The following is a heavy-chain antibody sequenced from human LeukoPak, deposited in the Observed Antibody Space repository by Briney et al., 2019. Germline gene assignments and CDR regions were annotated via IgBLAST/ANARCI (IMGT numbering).Heavy chain of an antibody. V-gene: IGHV4-34*01. CDR1: GGSFSGYY. CDR2: INHSGSP. Sequence: KPSETLSLTCAVYGGSFSGYYWSWIRQPPGKGLEWIGEINHSGSPNYDPSLKSRVTISVDTSKNQFSLKLRSVTAADTAVYYCARNWRTSVDAFEIWGQGTMVTVSS. CDR3: ARNWRTSVDAFEI. J-gene: IGHJ3*02.